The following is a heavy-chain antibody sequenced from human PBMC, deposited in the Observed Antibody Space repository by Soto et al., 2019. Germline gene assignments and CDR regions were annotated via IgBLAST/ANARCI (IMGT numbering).Heavy chain of an antibody. CDR1: GFTFSSYW. CDR2: INSDVSST. Sequence: EVQLVESGGGLVQPGGSLRLSCAASGFTFSSYWMHWVRQAPGKGLVWVSRINSDVSSTSYADSVKGRFTISRDNAKNTLYLQMNSLRAEDTAVYYCARVRALISLTHDYGDYDYYYYGMDVWGQGTTVTVSS. CDR3: ARVRALISLTHDYGDYDYYYYGMDV. J-gene: IGHJ6*02. D-gene: IGHD4-17*01. V-gene: IGHV3-74*01.